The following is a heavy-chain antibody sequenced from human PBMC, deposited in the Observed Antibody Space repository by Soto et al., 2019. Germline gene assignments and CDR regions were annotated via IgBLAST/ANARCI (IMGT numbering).Heavy chain of an antibody. CDR3: ARGMGRYFDI. CDR1: GDSIGNFY. Sequence: SETLSLTCAISGDSIGNFYWSWIRQPAGKGLESLGRLSASGRTNYSPSLQSRVTMSLDRSKNRFSLRLTSVSAADMAVYFCARGMGRYFDIWGRGTLVTVPQ. V-gene: IGHV4-4*07. J-gene: IGHJ2*01. CDR2: LSASGRT. D-gene: IGHD2-8*01.